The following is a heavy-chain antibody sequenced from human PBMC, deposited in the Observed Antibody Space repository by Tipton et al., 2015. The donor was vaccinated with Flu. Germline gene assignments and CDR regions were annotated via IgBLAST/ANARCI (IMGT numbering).Heavy chain of an antibody. D-gene: IGHD3-22*01. V-gene: IGHV4-38-2*01. Sequence: TLSLTCAGSGYSISSGYYWGWIRQPPGKGLEWIGSIYHSGSTYYNPSLKSRVTISVDTSKNQFSLKLSSVTAADTAVYYCARTIVVVSYFDYWGQGTLVTVSS. CDR2: IYHSGST. J-gene: IGHJ4*02. CDR1: GYSISSGYY. CDR3: ARTIVVVSYFDY.